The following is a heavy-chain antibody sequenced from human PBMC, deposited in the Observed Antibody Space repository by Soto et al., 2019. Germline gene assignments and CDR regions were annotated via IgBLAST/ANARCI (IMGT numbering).Heavy chain of an antibody. CDR3: ARDLGYSYAYPS. D-gene: IGHD5-18*01. CDR2: ISYDGSNK. J-gene: IGHJ5*02. V-gene: IGHV3-30-3*01. CDR1: GFTFSSYA. Sequence: GGSLRLSCAASGFTFSSYAMHWVRQAPGEGLEWVAVISYDGSNKYYADSVKGRFTISRDNSKNTLYLQMNSLRAEDTAVYYCARDLGYSYAYPSWGQGTLVTVSS.